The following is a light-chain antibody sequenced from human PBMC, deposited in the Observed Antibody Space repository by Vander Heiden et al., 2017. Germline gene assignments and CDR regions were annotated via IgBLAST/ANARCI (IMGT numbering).Light chain of an antibody. CDR2: DVS. V-gene: IGLV2-11*01. Sequence: VSRWPAQQDTKYCPGTSSDVGGYNYVSWYQQHTSKAPRLMIYDVSKRPSGVPYRFPGSNSVSTPSLTIFQLYALPNANNSSNSTAGTYCVVFGGGTKLTVL. CDR1: SSDVGGYNY. CDR3: NSTAGTYCVV. J-gene: IGLJ2*01.